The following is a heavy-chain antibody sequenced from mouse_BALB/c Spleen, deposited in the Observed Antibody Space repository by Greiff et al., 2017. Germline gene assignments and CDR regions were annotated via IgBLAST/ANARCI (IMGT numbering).Heavy chain of an antibody. CDR3: AREGITGYHFDY. CDR1: GFTFSSYG. CDR2: INSNGGST. D-gene: IGHD1-2*01. J-gene: IGHJ2*01. Sequence: EVKLMESGGGLVQPGGSLKLSCAASGFTFSSYGMSWVRQTPDKRLELVATINSNGGSTYYPDSVKGRFTISRDNAKNTLYLQMSSLKSEDTAMYYCAREGITGYHFDYWGQGTTLTVSS. V-gene: IGHV5-6-3*01.